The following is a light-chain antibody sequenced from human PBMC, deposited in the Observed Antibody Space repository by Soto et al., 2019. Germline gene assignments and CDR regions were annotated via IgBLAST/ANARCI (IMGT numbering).Light chain of an antibody. Sequence: QSVLTQPTSASGSPGQSVTISCTGTSSDVGGYHYVSWYQQHPGKAPKLMIYEVSKRPSGVPDRFSGSKSGNTASLTVSGLQAEDEADYYCSSYAGSNNLVFGGGTKLTVL. CDR1: SSDVGGYHY. V-gene: IGLV2-8*01. CDR2: EVS. CDR3: SSYAGSNNLV. J-gene: IGLJ2*01.